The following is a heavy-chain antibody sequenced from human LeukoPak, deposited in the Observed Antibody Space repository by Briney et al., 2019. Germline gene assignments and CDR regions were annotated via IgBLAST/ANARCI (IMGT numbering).Heavy chain of an antibody. D-gene: IGHD4-17*01. J-gene: IGHJ6*02. V-gene: IGHV1-69*04. CDR1: GYTFTSYD. Sequence: SVKVSCKAPGYTFTSYDISWVRQAPGQGLEWMGRIIPILGIANYAQKFQGRVTITADKSTSTAYMELSSLRSEDTAVYYCARPIATVTRNYYYYGMDVWGQGTTVTVSS. CDR3: ARPIATVTRNYYYYGMDV. CDR2: IIPILGIA.